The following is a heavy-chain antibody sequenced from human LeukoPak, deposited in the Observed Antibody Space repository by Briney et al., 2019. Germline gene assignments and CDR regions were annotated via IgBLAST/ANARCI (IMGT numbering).Heavy chain of an antibody. CDR3: AKGPRYDFWSGYPYYFDY. V-gene: IGHV3-23*01. D-gene: IGHD3-3*01. CDR1: GFTFSSYG. J-gene: IGHJ4*02. Sequence: PGGSLRLSCAASGFTFSSYGMPWVRQAPGKGLEWVSAISGSGGSTYYADSVKGRFTISRDNSKNTLYLQMNSLRAEDTAVYYCAKGPRYDFWSGYPYYFDYWGQGTLVTVSS. CDR2: ISGSGGST.